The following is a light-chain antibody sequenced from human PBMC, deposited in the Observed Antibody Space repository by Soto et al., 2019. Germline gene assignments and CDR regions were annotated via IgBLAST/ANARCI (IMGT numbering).Light chain of an antibody. CDR2: EVS. CDR1: SSDVGGYNY. CDR3: SSYTSSSRPYV. J-gene: IGLJ1*01. V-gene: IGLV2-14*01. Sequence: QSVLTQPASVSGSPGQSITISCTGTSSDVGGYNYVSWYQQHPGKAPKLMIYEVSNRPSGVSNRFSGSKSGNTASLTISGLQAEDEADYYFSSYTSSSRPYVFGTGTKVTVL.